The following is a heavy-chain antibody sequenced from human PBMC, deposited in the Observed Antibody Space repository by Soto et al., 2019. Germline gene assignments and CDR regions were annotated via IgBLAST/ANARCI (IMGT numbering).Heavy chain of an antibody. CDR2: IYYSGST. D-gene: IGHD3-22*01. CDR3: ARPHGSGYGAFDI. Sequence: SETLSLTCTVSGGSISSSPYYWVWIRQPPGKGLEWIGSIYYSGSTYYNPSLKSRLTVSVHTSKNQLSLKLSPVTAADTAVYFCARPHGSGYGAFDIWGPGTMVTVSS. J-gene: IGHJ3*02. CDR1: GGSISSSPYY. V-gene: IGHV4-39*01.